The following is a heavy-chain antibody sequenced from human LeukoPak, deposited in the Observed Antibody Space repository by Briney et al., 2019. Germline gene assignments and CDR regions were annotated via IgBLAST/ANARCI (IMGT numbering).Heavy chain of an antibody. Sequence: SETLSLTCTVSGGSLSGYYWSWIRQPPGKGLEWIGYIYTSGSTNYNPSPKSRVTISADPSKSQFSLKLNSVTAADTAVYYCARHFEGGITGTTTAFNSWSQATTVTASA. CDR3: ARHFEGGITGTTTAFNS. J-gene: IGHJ3*02. CDR1: GGSLSGYY. D-gene: IGHD1-7*01. V-gene: IGHV4-4*09. CDR2: IYTSGST.